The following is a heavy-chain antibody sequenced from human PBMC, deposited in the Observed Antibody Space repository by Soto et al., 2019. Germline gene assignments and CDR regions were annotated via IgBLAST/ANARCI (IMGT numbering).Heavy chain of an antibody. CDR2: IYYSGST. CDR3: ATWGGDYYDSSGYYYVRYFQH. J-gene: IGHJ1*01. CDR1: GGSISSYY. V-gene: IGHV4-59*06. D-gene: IGHD3-22*01. Sequence: SETLSLTCTVSGGSISSYYWSWIRQHPGKGLEWIGYIYYSGSTYYNPSLKSRVTISVDTSKNQFSLKLSSVTAADTAVYYCATWGGDYYDSSGYYYVRYFQHWGQGTLVTVSS.